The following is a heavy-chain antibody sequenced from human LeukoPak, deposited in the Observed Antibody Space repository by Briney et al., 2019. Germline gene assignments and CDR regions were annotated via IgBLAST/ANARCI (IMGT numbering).Heavy chain of an antibody. V-gene: IGHV4-39*01. D-gene: IGHD2-2*01. CDR3: ARHESRGIVVVPAAMASAAHAPNWFDP. CDR2: IYYSGST. CDR1: GGSISSSSYY. J-gene: IGHJ5*02. Sequence: PSETLSLTCTVSGGSISSSSYYWGWIRQPPGKGLEWIGSIYYSGSTYYNPSLKSRVTISVDTSKNQFSLKLSSVTAADTAVYYCARHESRGIVVVPAAMASAAHAPNWFDPWGQGTLVTVSS.